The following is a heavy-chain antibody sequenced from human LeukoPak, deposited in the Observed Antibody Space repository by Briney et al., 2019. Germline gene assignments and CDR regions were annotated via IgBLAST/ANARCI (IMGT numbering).Heavy chain of an antibody. D-gene: IGHD3-22*01. CDR1: GFTFSDYY. CDR3: AGRGDRSGYNYIDY. CDR2: ISSSGNTI. Sequence: GGSLRLSCAASGFTFSDYYMNWIRQAPGKGLEWVSYISSSGNTIYYADSVKGRFTISRDNAKNSLYLQMNSLRAEDTALYYCAGRGDRSGYNYIDYWGQGTLVTVSS. V-gene: IGHV3-11*01. J-gene: IGHJ4*02.